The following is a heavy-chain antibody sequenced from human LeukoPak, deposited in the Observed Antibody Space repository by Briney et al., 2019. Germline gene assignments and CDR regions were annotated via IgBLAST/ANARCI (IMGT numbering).Heavy chain of an antibody. D-gene: IGHD3-22*01. CDR2: ISGSGGST. CDR1: GFTFSSYA. V-gene: IGHV3-23*01. J-gene: IGHJ4*02. CDR3: AKEGYYDSSGYYYPPDY. Sequence: PGGSLRLSCAASGFTFSSYAMSWVRQAPGKGLEWVSAISGSGGSTYYADSVKGRFTISRDNSKNTLYLQMNSLRAEDTAVYYCAKEGYYDSSGYYYPPDYWGQGTLVTVSS.